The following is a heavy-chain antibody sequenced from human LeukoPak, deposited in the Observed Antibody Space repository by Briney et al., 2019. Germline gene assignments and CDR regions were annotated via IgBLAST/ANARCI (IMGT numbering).Heavy chain of an antibody. Sequence: GGSLRLSCAASGFTFSSYAMSWVRQAPGKGLEWVSAISGSGGSTYYAHSVNVRFTISRDNSKTTLYLQMDSLRAEDTAVYYCANDRVFAGGWGQGTLVTVSS. J-gene: IGHJ4*02. CDR2: ISGSGGST. CDR3: ANDRVFAGG. V-gene: IGHV3-23*01. CDR1: GFTFSSYA. D-gene: IGHD3-10*02.